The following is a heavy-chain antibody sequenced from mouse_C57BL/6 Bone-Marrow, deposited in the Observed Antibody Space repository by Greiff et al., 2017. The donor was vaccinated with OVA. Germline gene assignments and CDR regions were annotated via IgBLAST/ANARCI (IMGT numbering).Heavy chain of an antibody. D-gene: IGHD2-4*01. CDR1: GYTFTSYW. CDR3: ARSDYDSKTLYYYAMDY. Sequence: VQLQQPGAELVKPGASVKLSCKASGYTFTSYWMHWVKQRPGRGLEWIGRIDPNSGGTKYNEKFKSKGTLTVDKPSSTAYMQLSSLTSEDSAVYYCARSDYDSKTLYYYAMDYWGQGTSVTVSS. J-gene: IGHJ4*01. CDR2: IDPNSGGT. V-gene: IGHV1-72*01.